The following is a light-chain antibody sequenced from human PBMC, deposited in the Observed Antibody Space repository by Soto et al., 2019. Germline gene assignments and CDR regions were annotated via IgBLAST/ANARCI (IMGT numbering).Light chain of an antibody. CDR2: RAS. V-gene: IGKV3-15*01. CDR1: QSISSN. J-gene: IGKJ1*01. CDR3: QQYGSAPWT. Sequence: EIVMRERPATLCVSPGERATLSSRASQSISSNLAWYQQKLGQAPRLLIYRASTRATGIPARFSGSGSGTEFTLTISSLEPEDFAVYYCQQYGSAPWTFGQGTKVE.